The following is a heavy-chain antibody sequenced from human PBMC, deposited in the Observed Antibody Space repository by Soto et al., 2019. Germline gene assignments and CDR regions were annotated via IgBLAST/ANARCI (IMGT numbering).Heavy chain of an antibody. V-gene: IGHV1-2*04. D-gene: IGHD3-3*01. J-gene: IGHJ4*02. Sequence: QVQLVQSGAEVKKPGASVKVSCKASGYTFTGYYMHWVRQAPGQGLEWMGWINPNGGGTNYAQKFQGWVTMTRDTYITTAYMELSRLSSDDTYVYYCARVGYDFWSGYYSYFFEYWGQGTLVTVSS. CDR1: GYTFTGYY. CDR2: INPNGGGT. CDR3: ARVGYDFWSGYYSYFFEY.